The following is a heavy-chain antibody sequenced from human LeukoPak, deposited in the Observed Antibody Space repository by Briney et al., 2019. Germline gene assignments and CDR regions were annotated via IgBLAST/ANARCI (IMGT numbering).Heavy chain of an antibody. CDR1: GFSFSPYA. D-gene: IGHD3-22*01. CDR2: ISGNGGST. V-gene: IGHV3-23*01. CDR3: AKRYYDSSGYFDAFDI. J-gene: IGHJ3*02. Sequence: GGSLRLSCAASGFSFSPYAMSWVRQAPGKGLEWVSGISGNGGSTYYEDSVKGRFTISGDNSKNTVFLQVNSLRAEDTAVYYCAKRYYDSSGYFDAFDIWGQGTMVTVSS.